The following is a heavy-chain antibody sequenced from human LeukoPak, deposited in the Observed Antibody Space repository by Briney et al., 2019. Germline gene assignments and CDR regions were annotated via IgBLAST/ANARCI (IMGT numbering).Heavy chain of an antibody. CDR1: GGSSSNNY. CDR2: INHSGST. Sequence: PSETLSLTCAVYGGSSSNNYWSWIRQPPGKGLEWIGEINHSGSTNSNPSLKSRVTISVDTSKSQFSLKLSSVTAVDTAVYYCARGGGSLQMVFADWFDPWGQGTLVTVSS. D-gene: IGHD2-8*01. J-gene: IGHJ5*02. CDR3: ARGGGSLQMVFADWFDP. V-gene: IGHV4-34*01.